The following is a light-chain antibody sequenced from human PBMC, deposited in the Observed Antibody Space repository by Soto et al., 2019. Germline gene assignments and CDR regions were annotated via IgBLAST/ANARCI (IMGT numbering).Light chain of an antibody. Sequence: DIQMTQSPTSLSASVGDRVTITCRASQSISTYLNWYQQRPGKVPKLLIYGASSLQSGVPSRFGGSGSGTDFTLTISRLQAEDVAVYFCQQYYSPPYTFGQGTKLEIK. V-gene: IGKV1-39*01. CDR1: QSISTY. CDR2: GAS. CDR3: QQYYSPPYT. J-gene: IGKJ2*01.